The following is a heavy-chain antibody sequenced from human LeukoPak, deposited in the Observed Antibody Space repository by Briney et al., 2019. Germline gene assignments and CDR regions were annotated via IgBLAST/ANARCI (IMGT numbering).Heavy chain of an antibody. Sequence: SVKVSCKTSGGTFSKLPINWVRQAPGQGLEWMGRIIPILGLVNYAQKFQDRVTITADKSTSTAYMELTSLKSEDTAVYSCASVGISVAGNFTFDYWDQGTLVTVSS. D-gene: IGHD6-19*01. CDR3: ASVGISVAGNFTFDY. J-gene: IGHJ4*02. CDR1: GGTFSKLP. CDR2: IIPILGLV. V-gene: IGHV1-69*02.